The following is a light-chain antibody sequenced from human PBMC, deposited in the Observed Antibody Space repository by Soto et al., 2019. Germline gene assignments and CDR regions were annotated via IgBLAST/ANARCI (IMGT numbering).Light chain of an antibody. V-gene: IGKV1-39*01. J-gene: IGKJ4*01. CDR1: QTITTY. Sequence: DFQMTQSPSSLFASVGDSVTITCRASQTITTYLNWYRQKPGKAPKLLIYAASSLQGGVPSRFSGTGSDTEFTLTISSLQPEAFATYFCQQIYSAPLTFGGGTKVESK. CDR3: QQIYSAPLT. CDR2: AAS.